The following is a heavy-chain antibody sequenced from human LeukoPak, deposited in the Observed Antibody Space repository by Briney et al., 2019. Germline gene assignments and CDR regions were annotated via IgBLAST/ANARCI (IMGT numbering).Heavy chain of an antibody. CDR1: GFTFSDYY. CDR2: ISSSGSTI. Sequence: GGPLRLSCAASGFTFSDYYMSWIRQAPGKGLEWVSYISSSGSTIYYADSVKGRFTISRDNAKNSLYLQMNSLRAEDTAVYYCARVMFWSGYYTHGYWGQGTLVTVSS. D-gene: IGHD3-3*01. CDR3: ARVMFWSGYYTHGY. J-gene: IGHJ4*02. V-gene: IGHV3-11*04.